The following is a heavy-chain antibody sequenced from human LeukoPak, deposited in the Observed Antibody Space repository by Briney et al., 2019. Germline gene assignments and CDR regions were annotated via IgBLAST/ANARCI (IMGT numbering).Heavy chain of an antibody. V-gene: IGHV4-34*01. CDR2: INHSGST. Sequence: SETLSLTCAVYGGSFSGYYWSWIRQPPGKGLEWIGEINHSGSTNYNPSLKSRVTISVDTSKNHFSLKLRSVTAADTAVYYCARLVFGRRAGGTYWGQGTLVIVSS. J-gene: IGHJ4*01. CDR1: GGSFSGYY. CDR3: ARLVFGRRAGGTY. D-gene: IGHD3/OR15-3a*01.